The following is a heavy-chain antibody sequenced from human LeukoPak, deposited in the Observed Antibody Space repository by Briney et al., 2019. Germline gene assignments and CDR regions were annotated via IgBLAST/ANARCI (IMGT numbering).Heavy chain of an antibody. CDR2: ISGSGGST. J-gene: IGHJ3*02. V-gene: IGHV3-23*01. CDR1: GFTFSSYA. CDR3: AKSRSRGDAFDI. Sequence: PGGSLRLSCAASGFTFSSYAMSWVRQAPGKGLEWVSTISGSGGSTYYADSVKGRFTISRDNSKNTLYLQMNSLRAEDTAVYYCAKSRSRGDAFDIWGQGTMVTVSS.